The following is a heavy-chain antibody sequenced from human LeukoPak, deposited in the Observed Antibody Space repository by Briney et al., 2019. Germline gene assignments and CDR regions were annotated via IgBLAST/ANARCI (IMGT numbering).Heavy chain of an antibody. V-gene: IGHV1-2*02. CDR2: INPNSGGT. J-gene: IGHJ4*02. CDR3: ARGLVDTAMAIDY. CDR1: GYTFTGYC. D-gene: IGHD5-18*01. Sequence: GASVKVSCKASGYTFTGYCMHWVRQAPGQGLEWMGWINPNSGGTNYAQKFQGRVTMTRDTSISTAYMELSRLRSDDTAVYYCARGLVDTAMAIDYWGQGTLVTVSS.